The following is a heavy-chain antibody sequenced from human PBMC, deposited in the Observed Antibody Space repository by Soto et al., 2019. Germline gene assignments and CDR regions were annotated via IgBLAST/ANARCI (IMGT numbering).Heavy chain of an antibody. Sequence: SETLSLTCTVSGGSISSYYWSWIRQPPGKGLEWIGYIYYSGSTNYNPSLKSRVTISVDTSKNQFSQKLSSVTAADTAVYYCARHDCSSTSCYYYYGMDVWGQGTTVTVSS. CDR2: IYYSGST. CDR1: GGSISSYY. CDR3: ARHDCSSTSCYYYYGMDV. D-gene: IGHD2-2*01. V-gene: IGHV4-59*08. J-gene: IGHJ6*02.